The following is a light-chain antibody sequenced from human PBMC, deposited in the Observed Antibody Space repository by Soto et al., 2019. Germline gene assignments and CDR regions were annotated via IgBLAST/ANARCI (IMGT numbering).Light chain of an antibody. CDR3: CSFAGSSTNV. V-gene: IGLV2-23*01. J-gene: IGLJ1*01. CDR2: EAN. Sequence: QSVLTQPASVSGSPGQSITISCTGTSSDVGSYNLVSWYQHHPGKAPKLIIYEANKRPSGVSDRFSGSKSGNTASLTISGLQAEDEADYYCCSFAGSSTNVFGTGTKATVL. CDR1: SSDVGSYNL.